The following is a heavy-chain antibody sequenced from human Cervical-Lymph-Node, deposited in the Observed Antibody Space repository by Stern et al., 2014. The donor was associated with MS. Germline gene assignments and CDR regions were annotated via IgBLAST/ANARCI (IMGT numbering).Heavy chain of an antibody. CDR2: ISSSSSYI. V-gene: IGHV3-21*01. Sequence: EVQLVESGGGLVKPGGSLRLSCAASGFTFSSYSMNWVRQAPGKGLEWVSSISSSSSYIYYADSVKGRFTISRDNAKNSLYLQMNSLRAEDTAVYYCARGVRYSSGWYYQARIDYWGQGTLVTVSS. CDR3: ARGVRYSSGWYYQARIDY. CDR1: GFTFSSYS. J-gene: IGHJ4*02. D-gene: IGHD6-19*01.